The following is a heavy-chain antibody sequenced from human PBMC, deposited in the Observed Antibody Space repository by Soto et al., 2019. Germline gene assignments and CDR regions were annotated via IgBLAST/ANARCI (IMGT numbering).Heavy chain of an antibody. J-gene: IGHJ6*02. CDR1: GFPFSSYA. D-gene: IGHD6-25*01. CDR2: STGAGGGT. Sequence: HPGGSLRLSCAASGFPFSSYAISWVRQAPGRGLEWVAASTGAGGGTYNLEAVKGRFTVSRDNSKKTVYLQLDGLRAEDTAVYYCAKGHSDYQGDYNYYGMDVWGQGTTVTVSS. V-gene: IGHV3-23*01. CDR3: AKGHSDYQGDYNYYGMDV.